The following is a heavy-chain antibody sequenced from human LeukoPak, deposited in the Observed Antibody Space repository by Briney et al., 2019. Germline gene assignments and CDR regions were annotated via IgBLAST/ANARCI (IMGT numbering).Heavy chain of an antibody. CDR1: AFTFSTFA. D-gene: IGHD1-1*01. CDR3: ARDGYDY. J-gene: IGHJ4*02. V-gene: IGHV3-23*01. CDR2: IGGSGSYT. Sequence: GGYLSLSCAASAFTFSTFAMIRVRHGPGKVLEWGSDIGGSGSYTYYADSVKGRFTISRDNAKNTLYLQMNSLRAEDTAVYYCARDGYDYWGQGTLVTVSS.